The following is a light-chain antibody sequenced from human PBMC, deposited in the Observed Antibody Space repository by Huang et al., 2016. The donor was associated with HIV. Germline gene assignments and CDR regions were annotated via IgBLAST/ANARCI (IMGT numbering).Light chain of an antibody. Sequence: EIVMTQSPPTLSVSPGERATLSCRASQSVSSYLSGYQQKPGQAPRLLMYGSSSRATGTPARFIGSGSGTEFTLTISSLQSDDVAVYYCRQYNNQWYTFGQGTKLEIK. CDR1: QSVSSY. CDR2: GSS. CDR3: RQYNNQWYT. V-gene: IGKV3-15*01. J-gene: IGKJ2*01.